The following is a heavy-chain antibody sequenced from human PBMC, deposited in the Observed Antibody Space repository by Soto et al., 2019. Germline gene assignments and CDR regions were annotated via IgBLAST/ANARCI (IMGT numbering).Heavy chain of an antibody. V-gene: IGHV4-30-4*01. CDR1: GGSISSGDYY. CDR3: AREPDLTYCGGDCYST. Sequence: QVQLQESGPGLVKPSQTLSLTCTVSGGSISSGDYYWSWIRQPPGKALEWIGYIYYSGSTYYNPSLKSRVTISVDTSKNQFSLKLSSVTAADTAVYYCAREPDLTYCGGDCYSTWGQGTLVTVSS. J-gene: IGHJ5*02. D-gene: IGHD2-21*02. CDR2: IYYSGST.